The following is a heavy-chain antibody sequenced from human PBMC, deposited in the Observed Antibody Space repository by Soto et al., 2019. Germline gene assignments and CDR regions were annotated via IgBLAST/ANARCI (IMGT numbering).Heavy chain of an antibody. CDR1: GFTFSSYW. CDR3: AKNSESSAYSSFDY. D-gene: IGHD3-22*01. CDR2: IKQDGSEK. V-gene: IGHV3-7*03. J-gene: IGHJ4*02. Sequence: GGSLRLSCAASGFTFSSYWMSWVRPAPGKGLEWVANIKQDGSEKYYVDSVKGRFTISRDNAKNSLYLQMNSLRAEDTAVYYCAKNSESSAYSSFDYWGQGTLVTVSS.